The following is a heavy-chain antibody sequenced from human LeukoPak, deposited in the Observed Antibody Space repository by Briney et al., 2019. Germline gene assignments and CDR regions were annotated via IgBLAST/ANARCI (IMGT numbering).Heavy chain of an antibody. Sequence: SXXLSLTCAISGDSVSSNSAAWNWIRQSPSRGLEWLGRTYYRSKWYNDYAVSVKSRITINPDTSKNQFSLQLNSVTPEDTAVYYCAGTTVVSGGFDPWGQGTLVTVSS. CDR2: TYYRSKWYN. V-gene: IGHV6-1*01. CDR1: GDSVSSNSAA. CDR3: AGTTVVSGGFDP. J-gene: IGHJ5*02. D-gene: IGHD4-17*01.